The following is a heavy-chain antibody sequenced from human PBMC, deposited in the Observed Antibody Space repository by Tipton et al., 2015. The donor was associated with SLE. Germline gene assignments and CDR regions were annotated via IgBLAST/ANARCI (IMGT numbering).Heavy chain of an antibody. J-gene: IGHJ6*02. CDR1: GFTFSDYY. CDR2: ISGSGKTI. V-gene: IGHV3-11*04. D-gene: IGHD3-10*01. CDR3: ARVLLWFRSVYGMDV. Sequence: GSLRLSCAASGFTFSDYYMTWIRQAPGEGLEWVSYISGSGKTIYYADSVKGRFTISRDDAKNSLYLQMNSLRAEDTAVYYCARVLLWFRSVYGMDVWGQGTTVTVSS.